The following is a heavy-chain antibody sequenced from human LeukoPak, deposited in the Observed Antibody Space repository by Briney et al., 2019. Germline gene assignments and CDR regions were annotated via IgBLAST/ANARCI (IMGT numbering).Heavy chain of an antibody. D-gene: IGHD3-9*01. CDR1: GYTFTSYG. J-gene: IGHJ4*02. CDR3: ARDRRRIRYFDWLGPASFDY. CDR2: ISAYNGNT. V-gene: IGHV1-18*01. Sequence: ASVKVSCKASGYTFTSYGISWVRQAPGQGLEWMGWISAYNGNTNYARKLQGRVTMTTDTSTSTAYTELRSLRSDDTAVYYCARDRRRIRYFDWLGPASFDYWGQGALVTVSS.